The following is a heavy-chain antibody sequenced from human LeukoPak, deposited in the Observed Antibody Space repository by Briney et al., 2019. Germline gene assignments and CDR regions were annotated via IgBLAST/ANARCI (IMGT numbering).Heavy chain of an antibody. CDR3: ARVSLVVPSPHYYYYGMDV. CDR1: GGSFSGYY. Sequence: PSETLSLTCAVHGGSFSGYYWSWIRQPPGKGLEWIGEINHSGSTNYNPSLKSRVTISVDTSKNQFSLKLSSVTAADTAVYYCARVSLVVPSPHYYYYGMDVWGQGTTVTVSS. CDR2: INHSGST. D-gene: IGHD2-2*01. J-gene: IGHJ6*02. V-gene: IGHV4-34*01.